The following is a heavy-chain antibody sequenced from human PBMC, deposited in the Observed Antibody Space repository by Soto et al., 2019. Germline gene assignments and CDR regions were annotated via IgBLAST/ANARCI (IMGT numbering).Heavy chain of an antibody. J-gene: IGHJ5*02. D-gene: IGHD6-19*01. Sequence: QVQLQESGPGLVKPSETLSLTCTVSGGSVSSGSYYWGWIRQPPGKGLEWIGYIYHSGSTNYNPPLKSRVTISVDTSKNQFSLSLTSVTATDTAVYYCARLSAAWFDPWRQGTLVTVAS. CDR3: ARLSAAWFDP. CDR1: GGSVSSGSYY. CDR2: IYHSGST. V-gene: IGHV4-61*01.